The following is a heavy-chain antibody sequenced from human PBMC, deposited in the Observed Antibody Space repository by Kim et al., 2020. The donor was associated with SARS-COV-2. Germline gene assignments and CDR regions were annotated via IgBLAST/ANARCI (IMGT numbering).Heavy chain of an antibody. CDR2: ISYDGSNK. CDR1: GFTFSSYG. V-gene: IGHV3-30*18. J-gene: IGHJ4*02. D-gene: IGHD6-6*01. Sequence: GGSLRLSCAASGFTFSSYGMHWVRQAPGKGLEWVAVISYDGSNKYYADSVKGRFTISRDNSKNTLYLQMNSLRAEDTAVYYCAKDEGSVDYWGQGTLVTVSS. CDR3: AKDEGSVDY.